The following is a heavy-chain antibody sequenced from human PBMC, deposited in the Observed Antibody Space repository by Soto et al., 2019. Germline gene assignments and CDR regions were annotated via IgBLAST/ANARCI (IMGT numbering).Heavy chain of an antibody. J-gene: IGHJ4*02. CDR1: GGTFSSYA. D-gene: IGHD6-19*01. CDR3: ARDAGGIAVATRYFDY. V-gene: IGHV1-69*13. Sequence: ASVKVSCKASGGTFSSYAISWVRQAPGQGLEWMGGIIPIFGTANYAQKFQGRVTITADESTSTAYMELSSLRSEDTAVYYCARDAGGIAVATRYFDYWGQGTLVTVSS. CDR2: IIPIFGTA.